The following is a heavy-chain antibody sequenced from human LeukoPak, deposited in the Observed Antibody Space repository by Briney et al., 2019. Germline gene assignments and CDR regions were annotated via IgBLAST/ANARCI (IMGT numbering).Heavy chain of an antibody. Sequence: GGSLRLSCAASGFTFSTYSMNWVRQAPGKGLEWVAVISYDGSNKYYADSVKGRFTISRDNSKNTLYLQMNSLRAEDTAVYYCAKDYGIAAAGMVGAFDIWGQGTMVTVSS. V-gene: IGHV3-30*18. CDR2: ISYDGSNK. J-gene: IGHJ3*02. D-gene: IGHD6-13*01. CDR3: AKDYGIAAAGMVGAFDI. CDR1: GFTFSTYS.